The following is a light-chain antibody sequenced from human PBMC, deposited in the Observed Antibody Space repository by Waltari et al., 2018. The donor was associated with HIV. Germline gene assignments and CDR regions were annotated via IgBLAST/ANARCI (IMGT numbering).Light chain of an antibody. CDR2: HSS. CDR3: QQYHHWPPLT. J-gene: IGKJ4*01. Sequence: DILLPQSPATISVSPGGRVTVYCRASQNVDDKLAWYQHKPGQSPRLLIYHSSVRAAGVPTRFGGAGSATNFTLTITSLQSEDFALYFCQQYHHWPPLTFGGGSRVELK. CDR1: QNVDDK. V-gene: IGKV3D-15*01.